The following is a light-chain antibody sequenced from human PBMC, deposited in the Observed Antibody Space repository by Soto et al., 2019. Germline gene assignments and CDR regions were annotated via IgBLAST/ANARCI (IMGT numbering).Light chain of an antibody. CDR1: QSVSSN. Sequence: IVMTQSPSTLSVSPGARATLSCRASQSVSSNLAWYQQKPGKAPNLLIYDASSLESGVPSRFSGSGSGTEFSLTISSLQPDDFATYYCQQYNSYPWTFGQGTKVDI. CDR3: QQYNSYPWT. J-gene: IGKJ1*01. CDR2: DAS. V-gene: IGKV1-5*01.